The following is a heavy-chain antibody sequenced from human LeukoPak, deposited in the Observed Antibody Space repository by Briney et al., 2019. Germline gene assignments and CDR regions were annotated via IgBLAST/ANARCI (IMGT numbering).Heavy chain of an antibody. CDR3: ARGLTYYDILTGLVTGYGDLSFDY. V-gene: IGHV4-34*01. CDR1: GGSFSGYY. D-gene: IGHD3-9*01. CDR2: INHSGST. J-gene: IGHJ4*02. Sequence: SETLSLTYAVYGGSFSGYYWSWIRQPPGKGLEWIGEINHSGSTNYNPSLKSRVTISVDTSKNQFSLKLSSVTAADTAVYYCARGLTYYDILTGLVTGYGDLSFDYWGQGTLVTVSS.